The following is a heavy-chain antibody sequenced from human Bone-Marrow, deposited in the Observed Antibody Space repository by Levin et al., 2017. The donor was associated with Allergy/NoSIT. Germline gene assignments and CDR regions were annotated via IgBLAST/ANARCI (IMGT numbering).Heavy chain of an antibody. CDR2: INHSGST. CDR1: GGSFSGYY. Sequence: PSETLSLTCAVYGGSFSGYYWSWIRQPPGKGLEWIGEINHSGSTNYNPSLKSRVTISVDTSKNQFSLKLSSVTAADTAVYYCAITARIWPTRAGFDYWGQGTLVTVSS. D-gene: IGHD2-2*01. CDR3: AITARIWPTRAGFDY. J-gene: IGHJ4*02. V-gene: IGHV4-34*01.